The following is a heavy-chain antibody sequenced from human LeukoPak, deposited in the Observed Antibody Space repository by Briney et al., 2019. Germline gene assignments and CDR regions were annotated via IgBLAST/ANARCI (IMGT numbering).Heavy chain of an antibody. D-gene: IGHD5-12*01. CDR2: INGDGTTT. CDR1: GFTLSNCW. CDR3: ARRGYSGVWGMDV. V-gene: IGHV3-74*01. J-gene: IGHJ6*02. Sequence: GGSLRLSCAAPGFTLSNCWMYWVRQAPGRGLVWVSRINGDGTTTTYADSVKGRFTISRDNAKNTLYLQMNSLRVDDTSVYYCARRGYSGVWGMDVWGQGTTVTVSS.